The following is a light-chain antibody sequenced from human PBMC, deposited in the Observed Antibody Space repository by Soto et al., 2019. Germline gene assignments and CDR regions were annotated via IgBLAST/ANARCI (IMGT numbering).Light chain of an antibody. V-gene: IGLV1-44*01. CDR1: SSNIGSNT. Sequence: QSVLTQPPSASGTPGQRVTISCSGSSSNIGSNTVNWYQQLPGTAPKLLIYSNNQRPSGVPDRFSGSKSGTSASLAISGLQSEDEADYYCQVWESGSENYVFGAGTKVTVL. J-gene: IGLJ1*01. CDR2: SNN. CDR3: QVWESGSENYV.